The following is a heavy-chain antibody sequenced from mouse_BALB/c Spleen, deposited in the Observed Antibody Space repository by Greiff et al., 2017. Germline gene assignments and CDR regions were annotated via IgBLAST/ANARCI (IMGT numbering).Heavy chain of an antibody. Sequence: EVMLVESGGGLVQPGGSLRLSCATSGFTFSDFYMEWVRQPPGKRLEWIAASRNKANDYTTAYSASVKGRFIVSRDTSQSILYRQMNALRAEDTAIYYGARGDGYYIDYWGQGTTLTVSS. V-gene: IGHV7-1*02. J-gene: IGHJ2*01. D-gene: IGHD2-3*01. CDR1: GFTFSDFY. CDR2: SRNKANDYTT. CDR3: ARGDGYYIDY.